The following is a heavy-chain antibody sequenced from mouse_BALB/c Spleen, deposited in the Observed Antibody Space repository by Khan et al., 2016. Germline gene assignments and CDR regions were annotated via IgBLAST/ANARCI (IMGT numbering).Heavy chain of an antibody. D-gene: IGHD1-2*01. CDR2: IFPGSGKT. CDR3: ARSYYGYFALDY. J-gene: IGHJ4*01. Sequence: QVQLQQPGAELARPGASVKLSCKASGYTFTDYYINWLKQRTGQGLEWIGEIFPGSGKTYYNEKFKDKATLTADESSSTAYMQLSSLTSEDSAVYFCARSYYGYFALDYWGQGTSVTVSS. V-gene: IGHV1-77*01. CDR1: GYTFTDYY.